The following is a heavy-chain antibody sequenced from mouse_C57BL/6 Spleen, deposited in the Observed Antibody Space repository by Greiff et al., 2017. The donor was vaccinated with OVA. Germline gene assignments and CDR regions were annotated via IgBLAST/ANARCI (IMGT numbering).Heavy chain of an antibody. CDR1: GYTFTEYT. CDR3: ARHAREDYYGRGFDY. CDR2: FYPGSGRI. D-gene: IGHD1-1*01. Sequence: VQRVESGAELVKPGASVKLSCTASGYTFTEYTIHWVKQRSGQGLAWIGWFYPGSGRIKYNEKFKDKATLTADKSSSTVYMELSRLTSEDSAVYFCARHAREDYYGRGFDYWGQGTTLTVSS. J-gene: IGHJ2*01. V-gene: IGHV1-62-2*01.